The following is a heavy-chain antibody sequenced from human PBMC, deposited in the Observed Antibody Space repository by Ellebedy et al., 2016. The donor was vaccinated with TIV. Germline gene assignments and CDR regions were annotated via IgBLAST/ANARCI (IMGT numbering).Heavy chain of an antibody. V-gene: IGHV3-9*01. J-gene: IGHJ4*02. Sequence: PGGSLRLSCAASGFIFDDYAMHWIRQPPGKGLEWVSGISWNSGNLAYADSVKGRFTISRDNARKSLYLQMNSLRSEDTAFYYCVKGSIAVTGTCFDSWGQGTLVTVSS. CDR1: GFIFDDYA. CDR2: ISWNSGNL. CDR3: VKGSIAVTGTCFDS. D-gene: IGHD6-13*01.